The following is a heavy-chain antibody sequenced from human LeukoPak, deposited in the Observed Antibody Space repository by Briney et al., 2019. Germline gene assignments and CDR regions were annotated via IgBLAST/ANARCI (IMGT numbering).Heavy chain of an antibody. D-gene: IGHD4-17*01. CDR3: ARVGVYMTTENWFDP. CDR2: IYYSGST. Sequence: SETLSLTCTVSGGSISSYYWSWLRQPPGKGLEWLGYIYYSGSTNYNPSLKSRVTISVDTSKNQFSLKLSSVTAEDTAVYYCARVGVYMTTENWFDPWGQGTLVTVSS. J-gene: IGHJ5*02. CDR1: GGSISSYY. V-gene: IGHV4-59*01.